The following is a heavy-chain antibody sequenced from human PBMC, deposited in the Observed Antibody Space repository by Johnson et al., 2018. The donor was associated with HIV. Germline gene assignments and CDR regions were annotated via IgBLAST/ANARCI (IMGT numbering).Heavy chain of an antibody. J-gene: IGHJ3*02. Sequence: EQLVESGGGVVQPGRSLRLSCAASGFTFSSYAMSWVRQAPGKGLEWVSAISGSGGSTYYADSVKGRFTISRDNSKNTLYLQMNSLRAEDTAVYYCARSLPGRGSYYAFDIWGQGTMVTVSS. D-gene: IGHD1-26*01. V-gene: IGHV3-23*04. CDR1: GFTFSSYA. CDR2: ISGSGGST. CDR3: ARSLPGRGSYYAFDI.